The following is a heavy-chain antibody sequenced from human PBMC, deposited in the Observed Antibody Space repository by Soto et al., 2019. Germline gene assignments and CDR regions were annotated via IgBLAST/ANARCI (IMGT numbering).Heavy chain of an antibody. CDR2: INAANGDT. Sequence: ASVKVSCKASGYTFTSYGIHWVRQAPGQRLEWMGWINAANGDTKYSPKFQGRVTITRDTSASTAYMELSSLRSEDTAVYYCVRRHVSATGIDWFDPCGQGPLFTVS. CDR1: GYTFTSYG. J-gene: IGHJ5*02. CDR3: VRRHVSATGIDWFDP. D-gene: IGHD2-21*02. V-gene: IGHV1-3*01.